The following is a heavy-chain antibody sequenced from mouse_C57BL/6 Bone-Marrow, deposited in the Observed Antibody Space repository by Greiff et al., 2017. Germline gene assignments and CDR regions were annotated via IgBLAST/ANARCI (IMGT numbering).Heavy chain of an antibody. Sequence: QVQLKESVAELVKPGASVKLSCKASGYTFTSYWMHWLKQRPGRGLEWIGRIDPNSGGTKYHEKFKSKATLTVVKPSSTAYMQLSSLTSEDAAVYYCARWAMDYWGQGTSVTVSS. CDR3: ARWAMDY. J-gene: IGHJ4*01. CDR1: GYTFTSYW. V-gene: IGHV1-72*01. CDR2: IDPNSGGT.